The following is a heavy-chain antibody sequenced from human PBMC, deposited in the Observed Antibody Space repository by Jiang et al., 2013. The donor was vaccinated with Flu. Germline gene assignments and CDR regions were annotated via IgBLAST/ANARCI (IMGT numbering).Heavy chain of an antibody. Sequence: SGAEVKKPGASVKVSCKASGYTFTSYDINWVRQATGQGLEWMGWMNPNSGNTGYAQKFQGRVTMTRNTSISTAYMELSSLRSEDTAVYYCARAPGRKQQLVRNRYWFDPWGQGTLVTVSS. CDR3: ARAPGRKQQLVRNRYWFDP. J-gene: IGHJ5*02. CDR2: MNPNSGNT. D-gene: IGHD6-13*01. V-gene: IGHV1-8*01. CDR1: GYTFTSYD.